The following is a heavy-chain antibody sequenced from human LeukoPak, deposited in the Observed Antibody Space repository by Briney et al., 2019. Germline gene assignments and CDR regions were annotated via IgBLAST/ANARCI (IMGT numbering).Heavy chain of an antibody. D-gene: IGHD5-12*01. CDR1: GFTFSSYA. J-gene: IGHJ6*02. CDR3: AREEVATIMFRVSLYYGMDV. CDR2: ISYDGSNK. V-gene: IGHV3-30*04. Sequence: GGSLRLSCAASGFTFSSYAMHWVRQAPGKGLEWVSIISYDGSNKYYADSVKGRFTISRDNSKNTLYLQMNSLRAEDTAVYYCAREEVATIMFRVSLYYGMDVWGQGTTVTVSS.